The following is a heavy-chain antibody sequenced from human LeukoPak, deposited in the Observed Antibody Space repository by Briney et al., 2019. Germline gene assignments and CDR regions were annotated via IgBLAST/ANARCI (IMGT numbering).Heavy chain of an antibody. CDR1: GYTFTGYY. Sequence: ASVKVSCKASGYTFTGYYMHWVRQAPGQGLEWMGWINPNSGGTNYAQKFQGRVTMTRDTSISTAYMELSRLRSDDTAVYYCARLEGYCSGGSCYSNYYMDVWGKGPRSPSP. V-gene: IGHV1-2*02. J-gene: IGHJ6*03. D-gene: IGHD2-15*01. CDR2: INPNSGGT. CDR3: ARLEGYCSGGSCYSNYYMDV.